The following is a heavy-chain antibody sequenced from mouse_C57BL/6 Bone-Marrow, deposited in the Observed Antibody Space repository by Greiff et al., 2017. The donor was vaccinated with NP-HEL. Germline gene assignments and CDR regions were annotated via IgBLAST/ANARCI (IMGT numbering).Heavy chain of an antibody. V-gene: IGHV1-15*01. CDR2: IDPETGGT. J-gene: IGHJ1*03. CDR3: TRALLCPYCYFDV. CDR1: GYTFTDYE. D-gene: IGHD2-1*01. Sequence: VQLQQSGAELVRPGASVTLSCKASGYTFTDYEMHWVKQTPVHGLEWIGAIDPETGGTAYNQKFKGKAILTADKSSSTAYMELRSLTSEDSAVYYCTRALLCPYCYFDVWGTGSTVTASS.